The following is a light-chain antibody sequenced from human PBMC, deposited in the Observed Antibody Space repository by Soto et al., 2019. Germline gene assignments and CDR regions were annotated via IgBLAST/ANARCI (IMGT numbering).Light chain of an antibody. V-gene: IGKV4-1*01. CDR3: QQYYSTPLT. Sequence: DIVMTQSPDSLAVSLGERATINCKSSQSVLYSSNNKNHLAWYQQKPGQPPKLLIYWASTRESGVPDRFSGSGSGTDFTLTISSLQAKDVAVYYCQQYYSTPLTFGGGTKVEIK. J-gene: IGKJ4*01. CDR1: QSVLYSSNNKNH. CDR2: WAS.